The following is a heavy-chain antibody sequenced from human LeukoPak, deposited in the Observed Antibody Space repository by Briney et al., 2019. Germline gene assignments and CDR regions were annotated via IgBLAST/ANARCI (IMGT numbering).Heavy chain of an antibody. CDR1: VYIFPDYY. D-gene: IGHD6-13*01. V-gene: IGHV1-2*02. CDR3: ARVRYRSSWYSFDY. Sequence: ASVKFSSNASVYIFPDYYIHWVGQAPGQGLEWMGWINPHSGGTNYAQNFQGRVTMTRDTSITTVDMELRSLRSDDTAVYYCARVRYRSSWYSFDYWRQGTLVTVSS. J-gene: IGHJ4*02. CDR2: INPHSGGT.